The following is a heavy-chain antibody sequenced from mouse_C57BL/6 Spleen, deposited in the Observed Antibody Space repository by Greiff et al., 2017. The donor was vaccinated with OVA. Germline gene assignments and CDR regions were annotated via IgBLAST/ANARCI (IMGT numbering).Heavy chain of an antibody. Sequence: VQLQQPGAELVKPGASVKLSCKASGYTFTSYWMHWVKQRPGQGLEWIGMIHPNSGSTNYNEKFKSKATLTVDKSSSTAYMQLSSLTSEDSAVYYCAREGGVVAPYYFDYWGQGTTLTVSS. CDR1: GYTFTSYW. J-gene: IGHJ2*01. V-gene: IGHV1-64*01. CDR2: IHPNSGST. D-gene: IGHD1-1*01. CDR3: AREGGVVAPYYFDY.